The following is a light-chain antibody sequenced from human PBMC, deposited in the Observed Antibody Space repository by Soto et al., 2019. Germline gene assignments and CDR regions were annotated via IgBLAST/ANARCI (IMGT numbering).Light chain of an antibody. J-gene: IGKJ1*01. V-gene: IGKV1-5*01. CDR2: TAS. Sequence: DIQMTQSPSYLSPSVGDRVTITCRASQIISTHLSWYQQKPGKXPXXLIYTASSLESGVPSGFSGSGSGTEFTLSISSLQPDDFATYDCQQYNTYWTFGQGTKVDNK. CDR1: QIISTH. CDR3: QQYNTYWT.